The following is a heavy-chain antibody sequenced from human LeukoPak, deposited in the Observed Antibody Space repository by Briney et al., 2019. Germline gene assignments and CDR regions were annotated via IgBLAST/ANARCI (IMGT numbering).Heavy chain of an antibody. CDR2: ISAYNGNT. D-gene: IGHD3-10*01. CDR1: GYTFTSYG. J-gene: IGHJ4*02. V-gene: IGHV1-18*01. Sequence: ASVKVSCKASGYTFTSYGVSWVRQAPGQGLEWMGWISAYNGNTNYAQKLQGRVTMTTDTSTSTAYMELSSLRSEDTAVYYCARDNGFDYYGSGSYFGWGQGTLVTVSS. CDR3: ARDNGFDYYGSGSYFG.